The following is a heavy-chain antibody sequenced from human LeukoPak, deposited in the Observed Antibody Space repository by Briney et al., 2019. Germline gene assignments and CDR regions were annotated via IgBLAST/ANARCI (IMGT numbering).Heavy chain of an antibody. D-gene: IGHD3-22*01. CDR1: GFTFSAYC. V-gene: IGHV3-30*18. Sequence: GGSLTLSCTASGFTFSAYCMHWIRQAPGKGLDWVAVISYHGSNEYYADSVKGRFTISRDNSNNTLYLQMNGVRAEDTAVYYCAKGRRGSSYVHYFDTWGQGTLVIVSS. CDR3: AKGRRGSSYVHYFDT. CDR2: ISYHGSNE. J-gene: IGHJ1*01.